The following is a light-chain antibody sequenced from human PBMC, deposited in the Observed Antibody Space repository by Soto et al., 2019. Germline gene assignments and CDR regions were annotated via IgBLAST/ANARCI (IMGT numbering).Light chain of an antibody. CDR1: TSNIGAPYD. CDR3: SSYTSTSTPWV. V-gene: IGLV1-40*01. Sequence: QSVLTQPPSVSGAPGQRVSISCTGSTSNIGAPYDVHWYQHLPGTAPKLLIYGDNNRPSGVSNRFSGSKSGNTASLTISGLQPEDEGDYYCSSYTSTSTPWVFGGGTKVTVL. CDR2: GDN. J-gene: IGLJ3*02.